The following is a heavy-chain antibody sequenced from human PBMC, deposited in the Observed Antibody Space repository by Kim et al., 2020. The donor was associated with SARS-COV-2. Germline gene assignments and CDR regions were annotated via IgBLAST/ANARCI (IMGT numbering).Heavy chain of an antibody. CDR3: ARSGYSSSWQF. D-gene: IGHD6-13*01. J-gene: IGHJ4*02. V-gene: IGHV4-39*01. CDR1: GGSISSSSYY. CDR2: IYYSGST. Sequence: SETLSLTCTVSGGSISSSSYYWGWIRQPPGKGLEWIGSIYYSGSTYYNPSLKSRVTISVDTSKNQFSLKLSSVTAADTAVYYCARSGYSSSWQFWGQGTLVTVSS.